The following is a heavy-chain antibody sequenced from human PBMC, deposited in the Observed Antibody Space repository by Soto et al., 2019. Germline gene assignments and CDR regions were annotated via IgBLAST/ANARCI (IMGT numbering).Heavy chain of an antibody. CDR1: GFSISDKF. D-gene: IGHD3-16*01. J-gene: IGHJ4*02. CDR3: ARDSGYSSAYWEHYFDY. CDR2: LSSGGDP. V-gene: IGHV3-53*01. Sequence: ILSCATSGFSISDKFMSWVRQAPGKGLEWISVLSSGGDPSYADSVKGRFTISRDITKNTLFLQMTSLRVDDTAVYFCARDSGYSSAYWEHYFDYWGQGTLVTVSS.